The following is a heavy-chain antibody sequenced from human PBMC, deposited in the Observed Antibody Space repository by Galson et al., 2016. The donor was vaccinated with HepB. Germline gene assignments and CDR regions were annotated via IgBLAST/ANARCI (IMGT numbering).Heavy chain of an antibody. J-gene: IGHJ3*02. CDR1: GGSISSGTYS. CDR2: ISSSGTT. V-gene: IGHV4-61*02. D-gene: IGHD3-9*01. Sequence: TLSLTCTVSGGSISSGTYSWGWIRQPAGKGLEWIGRISSSGTTHYNPSLKSRVSISVDTSKNQFSLKLNSVTAADTAVYSCARVFPTISKGNHDAFDIWGQGTMVTVSS. CDR3: ARVFPTISKGNHDAFDI.